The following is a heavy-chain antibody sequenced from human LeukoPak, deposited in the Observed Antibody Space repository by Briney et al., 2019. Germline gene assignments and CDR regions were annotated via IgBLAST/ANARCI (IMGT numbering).Heavy chain of an antibody. Sequence: ASVKVSCKASGYTFIANYMHWVRQALGQGLEWMGWINPNGGGTKYAQKFQGRVTMTRDTSISTAYMELSGLRSDDTAVYYCAREYYYENSDDAFDIWGQGTMVSVSS. CDR3: AREYYYENSDDAFDI. J-gene: IGHJ3*02. CDR1: GYTFIANY. CDR2: INPNGGGT. V-gene: IGHV1-2*02. D-gene: IGHD3-22*01.